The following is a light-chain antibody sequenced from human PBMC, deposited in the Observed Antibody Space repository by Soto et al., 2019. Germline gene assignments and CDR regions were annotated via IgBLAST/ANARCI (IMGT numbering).Light chain of an antibody. CDR1: QGVGRF. CDR2: DAS. CDR3: KHRGGLLLT. V-gene: IGKV3-11*01. Sequence: EIVLTQSPATLSLSPGERAALSCRASQGVGRFLAWYQQKPGQAPRLLIYDASNRATGIPARFSGSGFVTDLTLANDNLEPEDFAVYYSKHRGGLLLTFGGGNKVAIK. J-gene: IGKJ4*01.